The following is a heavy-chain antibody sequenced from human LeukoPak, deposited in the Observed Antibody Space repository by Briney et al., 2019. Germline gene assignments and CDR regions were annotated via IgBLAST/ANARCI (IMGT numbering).Heavy chain of an antibody. CDR2: INHSGST. D-gene: IGHD3-22*01. J-gene: IGHJ4*02. Sequence: SETLSLTCAVYGGSFSGYYWSWIRQPPGKELEWIGEINHSGSTNYNPSLKSRVTISVDTSKNQFSLKLSSVTAADTAVYYCARGPSDYYDSSGYRQDYWGQGTLVTVSS. CDR1: GGSFSGYY. V-gene: IGHV4-34*01. CDR3: ARGPSDYYDSSGYRQDY.